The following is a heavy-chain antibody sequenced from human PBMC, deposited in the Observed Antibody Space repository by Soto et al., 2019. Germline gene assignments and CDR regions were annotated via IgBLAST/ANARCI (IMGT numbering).Heavy chain of an antibody. Sequence: PSETLSLTCTVSGGSVSSGSYYWRWIRQPPGKGLEWIGYIYYSGSTNYNPSLKSRVTIPVDTTKNQVTLKLSSVTAADTAMYYSARGARARVRGVITHYYYYYGMDVWGQGTTVTVSS. V-gene: IGHV4-61*01. J-gene: IGHJ6*02. D-gene: IGHD3-10*01. CDR2: IYYSGST. CDR3: ARGARARVRGVITHYYYYYGMDV. CDR1: GGSVSSGSYY.